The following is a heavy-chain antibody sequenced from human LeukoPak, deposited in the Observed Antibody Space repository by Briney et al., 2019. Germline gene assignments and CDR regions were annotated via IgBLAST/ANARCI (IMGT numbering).Heavy chain of an antibody. Sequence: SETLSLTCTVSGDSISNYYWGWIRQPPGKGLEWIGYIYYSGTTKYNPSLKSRVIISVDMSMNQFSLKLRSVTAADTAVYYCARERDSGSTFDYWGQGTLVTVSS. CDR2: IYYSGTT. J-gene: IGHJ4*02. CDR3: ARERDSGSTFDY. CDR1: GDSISNYY. D-gene: IGHD1-26*01. V-gene: IGHV4-59*01.